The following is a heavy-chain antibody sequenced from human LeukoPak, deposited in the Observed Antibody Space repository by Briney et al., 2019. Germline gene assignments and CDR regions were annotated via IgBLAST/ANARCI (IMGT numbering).Heavy chain of an antibody. CDR1: GFTLYKFS. D-gene: IGHD3-10*01. CDR2: GGGGIDT. V-gene: IGHV3-23*01. J-gene: IGHJ6*03. Sequence: GSLRIPCSGSGFTLYKFSIGWGPPAPGEGLGWVLNFGGGGIDTYYADSVKGRFTISRDNSKNTLYLQMNSLRAEDTAVYYCAKDRGQIYYNYYMDVWGKGTTVTVSS. CDR3: AKDRGQIYYNYYMDV.